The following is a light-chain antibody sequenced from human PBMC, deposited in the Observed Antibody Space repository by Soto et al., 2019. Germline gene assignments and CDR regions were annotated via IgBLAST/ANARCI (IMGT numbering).Light chain of an antibody. V-gene: IGKV4-1*01. J-gene: IGKJ1*01. CDR2: WAS. Sequence: DIVMTQSPDSLAVSLGERATINCKSSQSVLYSSNNKNYLAWYQQKPGQPPKLLIYWASTRESGVPDRVSGSGSCTDFTLTISSLQAEDVAVYYCQQYYSTPRTFGQGTKVEIK. CDR3: QQYYSTPRT. CDR1: QSVLYSSNNKNY.